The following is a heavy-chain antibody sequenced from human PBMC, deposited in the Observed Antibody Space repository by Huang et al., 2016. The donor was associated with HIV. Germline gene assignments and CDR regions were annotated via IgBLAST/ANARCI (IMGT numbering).Heavy chain of an antibody. J-gene: IGHJ4*02. D-gene: IGHD6-19*01. CDR1: GGSFSGYY. V-gene: IGHV4-34*01. CDR2: INHIGKT. CDR3: AREKAADSAWYGVYYFDY. Sequence: QVQLRQWGAGLVKPSETLSLTCAVYGGSFSGYYWTWIRQCPGKGLEWIGEINHIGKTNYQPSLKGRVTISKDTAKNQFSLQLTSVSAADTGVYFCAREKAADSAWYGVYYFDYWGEGALVTVTS.